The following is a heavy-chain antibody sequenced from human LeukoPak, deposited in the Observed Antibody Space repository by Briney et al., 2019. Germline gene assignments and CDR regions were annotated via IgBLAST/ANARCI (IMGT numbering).Heavy chain of an antibody. Sequence: GGSLRLSCAASGFTFSSDAMSWVRQAPGKGLEWVSVISDNGDSTYYADSVKGRFTISRDNSKNTLYLQMNSLRAEDTAVYYCAVGDPSGYWGQGTLVTVSS. CDR3: AVGDPSGY. V-gene: IGHV3-23*01. CDR1: GFTFSSDA. D-gene: IGHD3-10*01. CDR2: ISDNGDST. J-gene: IGHJ4*02.